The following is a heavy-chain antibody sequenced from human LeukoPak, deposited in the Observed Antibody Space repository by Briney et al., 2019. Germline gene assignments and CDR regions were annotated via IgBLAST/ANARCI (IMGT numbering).Heavy chain of an antibody. D-gene: IGHD3-9*01. CDR1: GYTFTGYY. Sequence: ASVMVSCKASGYTFTGYYIHWVRQAPEQGLEWLGWINPNSGATNYAQRVQSWVTMTRDTAIRTVYLEVSRLTYDATAVYYCARGQEDFAWLFDYWGQGTLVTVSS. V-gene: IGHV1-2*04. J-gene: IGHJ4*02. CDR3: ARGQEDFAWLFDY. CDR2: INPNSGAT.